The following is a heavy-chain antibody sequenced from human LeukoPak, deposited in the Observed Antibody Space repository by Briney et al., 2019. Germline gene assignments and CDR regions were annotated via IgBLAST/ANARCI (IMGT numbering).Heavy chain of an antibody. CDR3: CLSNWFDP. Sequence: ASVKVSCKASGGTFSRYAISWVRQAPEQGLEWMGGIIPIFGTANYAQKFQGRVTITADESTSTAYMELSSLRSEDTAVYYCCLSNWFDPWGQGTLVTVSS. J-gene: IGHJ5*02. D-gene: IGHD2/OR15-2a*01. CDR1: GGTFSRYA. V-gene: IGHV1-69*13. CDR2: IIPIFGTA.